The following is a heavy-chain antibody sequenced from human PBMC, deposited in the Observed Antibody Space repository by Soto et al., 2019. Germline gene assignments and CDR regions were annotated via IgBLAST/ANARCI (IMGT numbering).Heavy chain of an antibody. CDR2: IWYDGSNK. J-gene: IGHJ4*02. D-gene: IGHD2-15*01. CDR1: GFIFNEYG. Sequence: QVQLVESGGGVVQPGRSLRLSCAASGFIFNEYGMHWVRQAPGKGLEWVAVIWYDGSNKYYADSVKGRFTFSRDNSKNTMSLQKNRLGIQDTAIYYCARWGCSGSNCNLNQRSFDLWGQGTLVTVSS. V-gene: IGHV3-33*01. CDR3: ARWGCSGSNCNLNQRSFDL.